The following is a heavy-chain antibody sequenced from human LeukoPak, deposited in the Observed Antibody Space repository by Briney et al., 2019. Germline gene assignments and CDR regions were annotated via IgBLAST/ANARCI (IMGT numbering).Heavy chain of an antibody. J-gene: IGHJ3*02. D-gene: IGHD6-13*01. V-gene: IGHV3-7*01. Sequence: NPGGSLRLSCAASGFTFSSYWMSWVRQAPGKGLGWVANIKQDGSEKYYVDSVKGRFTISRDNAKNSLYLQMNSLRAEDTAVYYCASFIARYAFDIWSQGTMVTVSS. CDR2: IKQDGSEK. CDR1: GFTFSSYW. CDR3: ASFIARYAFDI.